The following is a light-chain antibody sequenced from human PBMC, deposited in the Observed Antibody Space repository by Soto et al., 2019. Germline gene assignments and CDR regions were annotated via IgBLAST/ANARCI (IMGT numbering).Light chain of an antibody. CDR3: QQYYSTPMYT. CDR1: QSVLYSSNNKNY. V-gene: IGKV4-1*01. Sequence: DIVMTQTPDSLAVSLGERATINCKSSQSVLYSSNNKNYLAWYQQKPGQPPKLLIYWASTRESGVPDLFSGSGSGLDFPITISSLQAEDVAFYYRQQYYSTPMYTFGQGTKLEIK. CDR2: WAS. J-gene: IGKJ2*01.